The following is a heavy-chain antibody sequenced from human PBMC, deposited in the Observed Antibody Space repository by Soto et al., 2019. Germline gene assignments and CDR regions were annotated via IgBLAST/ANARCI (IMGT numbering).Heavy chain of an antibody. V-gene: IGHV3-15*01. CDR2: IKGEADGGTT. D-gene: IGHD3-22*01. CDR3: TTGLSNGYYNFDY. J-gene: IGHJ4*02. CDR1: GGSFSDYY. Sequence: ETLSLTCAVYGGSFSDYYMSWIRQAPGKGLEWVGRIKGEADGGTTDYAAPVKGRITISRDHSKDTLYLHMNSLKTEDTAVYYCTTGLSNGYYNFDYWGQGTPVTVSS.